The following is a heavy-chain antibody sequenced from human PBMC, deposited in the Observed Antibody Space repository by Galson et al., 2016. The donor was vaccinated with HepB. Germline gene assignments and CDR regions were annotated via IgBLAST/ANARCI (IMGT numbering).Heavy chain of an antibody. Sequence: KVSCKASGGPFNTYAINWVRQAPGQGLEWMGGIIPFFGSPHYAQTFQGRVTITADESTSTAYMELSSLRSEDTAVDYCARARSGVAAVGTIFYYYYYGMDVWGQGTTVTVSS. CDR1: GGPFNTYA. CDR2: IIPFFGSP. CDR3: ARARSGVAAVGTIFYYYYYGMDV. J-gene: IGHJ6*02. V-gene: IGHV1-69*01. D-gene: IGHD6-13*01.